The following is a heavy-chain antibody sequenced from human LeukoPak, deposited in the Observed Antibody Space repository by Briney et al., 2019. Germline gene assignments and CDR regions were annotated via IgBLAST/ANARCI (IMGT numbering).Heavy chain of an antibody. CDR2: MQSSGDT. CDR1: GASISGYY. V-gene: IGHV4-4*07. CDR3: ARDYSPVTDTAHDY. Sequence: SETLSLTCTVSGASISGYYWSWIRQPAGKGLEWIGRMQSSGDTYYNPSLKSRVTMSIDTSKNQFSLKLSSVTAADTAVYYCARDYSPVTDTAHDYWGQGTLVTVSS. J-gene: IGHJ4*02. D-gene: IGHD2-21*02.